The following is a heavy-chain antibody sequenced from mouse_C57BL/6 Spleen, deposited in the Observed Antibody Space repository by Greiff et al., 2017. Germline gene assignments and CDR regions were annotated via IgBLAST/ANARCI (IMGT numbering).Heavy chain of an antibody. V-gene: IGHV1-39*01. D-gene: IGHD1-1*01. Sequence: EVKLMESGPELVKPGASVKISCKASGYSFTDYNMNWVKQSNGKSLEWIGVINPNYGTTSYNQKFKGKATLTVDQSSSTAYMQLNSLTSEDSAVYYCARYYYGSSFFAYWGQGTLVTVSA. CDR2: INPNYGTT. J-gene: IGHJ3*01. CDR3: ARYYYGSSFFAY. CDR1: GYSFTDYN.